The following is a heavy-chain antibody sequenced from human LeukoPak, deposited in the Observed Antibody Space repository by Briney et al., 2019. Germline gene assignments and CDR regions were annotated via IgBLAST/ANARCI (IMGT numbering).Heavy chain of an antibody. CDR1: EFIFSTYW. CDR2: ISHDGSDK. V-gene: IGHV3-7*01. J-gene: IGHJ4*02. D-gene: IGHD3-10*01. CDR3: ARYFTLCGIIRFDF. Sequence: GGSLRLSCEASEFIFSTYWMTWVRQAPGRGLEWVATISHDGSDKWYVDSVKGRFTISRDNAKNSLYLQMNNLIVEDTSVYYCARYFTLCGIIRFDFWGQGTLVTVSS.